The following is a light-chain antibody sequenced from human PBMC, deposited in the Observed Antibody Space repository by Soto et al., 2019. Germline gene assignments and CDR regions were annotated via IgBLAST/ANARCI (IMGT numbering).Light chain of an antibody. Sequence: EIVMRQSPATLSVSRGEGATLSCRASQSVSSNLAWYQQKPGQAPRLLIYGASTRATGIPARFSGSGSGTEFTLTISSLQSEDFAVYYCQQYNNWPQTFGQGTKVDIK. CDR2: GAS. CDR3: QQYNNWPQT. V-gene: IGKV3-15*01. J-gene: IGKJ1*01. CDR1: QSVSSN.